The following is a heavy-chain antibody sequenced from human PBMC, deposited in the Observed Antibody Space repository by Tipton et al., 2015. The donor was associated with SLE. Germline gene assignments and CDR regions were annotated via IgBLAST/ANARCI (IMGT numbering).Heavy chain of an antibody. V-gene: IGHV4-39*07. D-gene: IGHD2-8*01. CDR1: GGSISSSSYY. Sequence: TLSLTCTVSGGSISSSSYYWGWIRQPPGKGLEWIGSFYYSGSTYYNPSLKSRVTISVDTSKNQFSLKLNSVTAADTAVYYCARVQKGTNYYGYFDYWGQGTLVTVSS. J-gene: IGHJ4*02. CDR3: ARVQKGTNYYGYFDY. CDR2: FYYSGST.